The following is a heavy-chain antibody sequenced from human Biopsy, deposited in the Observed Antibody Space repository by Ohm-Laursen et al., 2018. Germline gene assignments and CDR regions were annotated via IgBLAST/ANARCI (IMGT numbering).Heavy chain of an antibody. D-gene: IGHD1-26*01. Sequence: SQTLSLTCTVSGVSISVDGYYWAWIHQLPGKGLDWIGYIYHSGTTYYNPSLKSRLTMSVDTSKNEFSLRLRSVTAADTAVYFCATFRASWDTTQGGDYWGQGTLVTVSS. J-gene: IGHJ4*02. V-gene: IGHV4-31*03. CDR2: IYHSGTT. CDR3: ATFRASWDTTQGGDY. CDR1: GVSISVDGYY.